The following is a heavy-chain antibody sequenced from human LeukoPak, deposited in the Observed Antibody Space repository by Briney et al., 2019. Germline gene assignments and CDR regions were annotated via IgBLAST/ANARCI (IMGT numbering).Heavy chain of an antibody. J-gene: IGHJ4*02. CDR3: AKRGIVIRAVIIVGFHKEAYYFDF. D-gene: IGHD3-10*01. CDR2: ISDSGRST. CDR1: GITLGNNG. Sequence: GGSLRPSRAVCGITLGNNGLRSARQDPRKGLEWVAGISDSGRSTNYADSVKGRFTISRDNPKNTLYLQMNSLRAEDTAVYFCAKRGIVIRAVIIVGFHKEAYYFDFWGQGALVTVSS. V-gene: IGHV3-23*01.